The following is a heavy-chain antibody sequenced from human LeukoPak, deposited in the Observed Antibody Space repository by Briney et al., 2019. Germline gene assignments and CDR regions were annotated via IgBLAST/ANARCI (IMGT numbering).Heavy chain of an antibody. J-gene: IGHJ4*02. Sequence: SQTLSLTCTVSGGSISSGGYYWSWIRQHPGKGLEWIGYIYYSGSTYYNPSLKSRVTISVDTSKNQFSLKLSSVTAADTAVYYCARGSTTLYSSGRPHPIDYWGQGTLVTVSS. V-gene: IGHV4-31*03. CDR2: IYYSGST. D-gene: IGHD6-19*01. CDR1: GGSISSGGYY. CDR3: ARGSTTLYSSGRPHPIDY.